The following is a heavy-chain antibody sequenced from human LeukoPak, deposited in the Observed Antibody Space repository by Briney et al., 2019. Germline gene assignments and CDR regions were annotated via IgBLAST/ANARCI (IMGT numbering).Heavy chain of an antibody. Sequence: GGSLKLSCAASGFSFSGSAMHWVRQASGKGLEWVGRIRSKANSYATAYAASVKGRFTISRDDSMNTAYLQMNSLKTEDTAVYYCTRRITMVRGAPPYDYYGMDVWGKGTTVTVSS. V-gene: IGHV3-73*01. J-gene: IGHJ6*04. D-gene: IGHD3-10*01. CDR2: IRSKANSYAT. CDR3: TRRITMVRGAPPYDYYGMDV. CDR1: GFSFSGSA.